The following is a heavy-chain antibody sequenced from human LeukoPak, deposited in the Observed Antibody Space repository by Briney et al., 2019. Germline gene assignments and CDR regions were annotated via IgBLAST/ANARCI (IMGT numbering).Heavy chain of an antibody. J-gene: IGHJ6*02. V-gene: IGHV4-30-2*01. CDR1: GVSISSGGYS. D-gene: IGHD5-18*01. Sequence: SETLSLTCAVSGVSISSGGYSWSWIRQPPGKGLEWIGYIYHSGSTYYNPSLKSRVTISVDRSKNQFSLKLSSVTAADTAVYYCASRSGYSYGSAYYGMDVWGQGTTVTVSS. CDR2: IYHSGST. CDR3: ASRSGYSYGSAYYGMDV.